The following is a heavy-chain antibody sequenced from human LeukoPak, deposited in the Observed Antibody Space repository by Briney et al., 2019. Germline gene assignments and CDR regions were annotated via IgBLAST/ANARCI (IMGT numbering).Heavy chain of an antibody. CDR2: IYYSGST. D-gene: IGHD6-19*01. CDR1: GGSISSYY. CDR3: ARAVAVPREYYYYMDV. J-gene: IGHJ6*03. Sequence: SETLSLTCTVSGGSISSYYWSWIRQPPGKGREWIGYIYYSGSTNYNPSLKSRVTISVDTSKNQFSLKLSSVTAADTAVYYCARAVAVPREYYYYMDVWGKGTTVTISS. V-gene: IGHV4-59*08.